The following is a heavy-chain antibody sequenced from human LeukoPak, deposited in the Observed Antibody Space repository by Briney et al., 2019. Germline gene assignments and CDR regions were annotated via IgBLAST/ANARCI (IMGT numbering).Heavy chain of an antibody. D-gene: IGHD6-19*01. CDR1: GFTFSSYG. Sequence: PGRSLRLSCAASGFTFSSYGMHWVRQAPGKGLEWVAVIWYDGSNKYYADSVKGRFTIPRDNSKNTLYLQMNSLRAEDTAVYYCAREGDSSGWDTFDYWGQGTLVTVSS. V-gene: IGHV3-33*01. CDR3: AREGDSSGWDTFDY. J-gene: IGHJ4*02. CDR2: IWYDGSNK.